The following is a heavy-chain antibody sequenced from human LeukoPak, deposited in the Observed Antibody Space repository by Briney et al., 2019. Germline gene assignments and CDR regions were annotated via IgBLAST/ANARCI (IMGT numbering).Heavy chain of an antibody. V-gene: IGHV5-51*01. CDR3: ARTSDFWSGYYRPNYFDY. CDR1: GYSFTSYW. D-gene: IGHD3-3*01. Sequence: GESLKISCKGSGYSFTSYWIGWVRQMPGKGLEWMGIIYPGDSDTRYSPSLQGQVTISADKSISTAYLQWSSLKASDTAMYYCARTSDFWSGYYRPNYFDYWGQGTLVTVSS. J-gene: IGHJ4*02. CDR2: IYPGDSDT.